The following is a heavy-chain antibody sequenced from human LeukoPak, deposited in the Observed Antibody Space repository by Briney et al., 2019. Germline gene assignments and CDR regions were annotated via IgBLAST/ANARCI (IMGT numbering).Heavy chain of an antibody. Sequence: SQTLSLTCALSGDSVSSNSAAWNSIRQSPSRGLEWLGRTYYRSKWYNDYAVSVKSRITINPHTSKNQFCLQLNSMTPEDTAVYYCALMVQGVVRYWGQGTLVTVSS. D-gene: IGHD3-10*01. CDR1: GDSVSSNSAA. CDR2: TYYRSKWYN. V-gene: IGHV6-1*01. CDR3: ALMVQGVVRY. J-gene: IGHJ4*02.